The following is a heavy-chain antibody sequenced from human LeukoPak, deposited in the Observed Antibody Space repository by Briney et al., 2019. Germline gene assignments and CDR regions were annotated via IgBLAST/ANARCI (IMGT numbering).Heavy chain of an antibody. J-gene: IGHJ6*02. CDR2: ISSSSRYI. Sequence: PGGSLRLSCAASGFTFSSYSMNWVRQAPGKGLEWVSSISSSSRYIYYADSVKGRFTISRDNAKASLYLQMNSLRAEDTAVYYCARGVHGYCSSTSCYIYYYGMDVWGQGTTVTVSS. V-gene: IGHV3-21*01. CDR1: GFTFSSYS. D-gene: IGHD2-2*02. CDR3: ARGVHGYCSSTSCYIYYYGMDV.